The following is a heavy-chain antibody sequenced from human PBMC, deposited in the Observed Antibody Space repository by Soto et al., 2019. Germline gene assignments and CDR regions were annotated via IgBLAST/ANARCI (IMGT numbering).Heavy chain of an antibody. D-gene: IGHD5-18*01. V-gene: IGHV4-4*02. CDR1: GGSISSSNW. J-gene: IGHJ4*02. CDR2: IYHSGST. CDR3: ARTPCDGYTWYYFDY. Sequence: QVQLQESGPGLVKPSGTLSLTCAVSGGSISSSNWWSWVRQPPGKGLEWIGEIYHSGSTNYNPSPKSRVTISVDKSKTQFSLKLSSVTAADTAVYSCARTPCDGYTWYYFDYWGQGTLVTVSS.